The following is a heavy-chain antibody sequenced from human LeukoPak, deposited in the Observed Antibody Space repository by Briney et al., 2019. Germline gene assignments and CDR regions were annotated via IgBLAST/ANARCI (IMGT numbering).Heavy chain of an antibody. J-gene: IGHJ4*02. CDR2: INQGGSEK. CDR3: AKDLGAGGGSVFDS. V-gene: IGHV3-7*03. CDR1: GFTFSNYY. Sequence: GGSLRLSCAASGFTFSNYYMSWVRQAPGKGLEWVANINQGGSEKYYVDSVKGRFTISRDNSKNTLHLQMSSLRAEDTAVYYCAKDLGAGGGSVFDSWGQGTLVTVSS. D-gene: IGHD3-10*01.